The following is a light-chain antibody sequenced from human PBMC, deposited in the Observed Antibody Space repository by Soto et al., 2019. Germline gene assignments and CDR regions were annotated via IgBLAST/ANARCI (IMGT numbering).Light chain of an antibody. CDR3: SSYAGSSNV. V-gene: IGLV2-8*01. J-gene: IGLJ1*01. CDR2: EVN. Sequence: QSVLTQPPSASGSPGQSVAISCTGTSSDVGGYNYVSWYQQHPGKAPKLMIYEVNKRPSGVPDRFSGSKSGNTASLTVSGLQAEEEADYYCSSYAGSSNVFGTGTKLNVL. CDR1: SSDVGGYNY.